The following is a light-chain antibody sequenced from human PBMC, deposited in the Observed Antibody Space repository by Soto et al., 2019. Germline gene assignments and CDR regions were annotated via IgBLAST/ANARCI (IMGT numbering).Light chain of an antibody. CDR1: SSEVGGYNY. Sequence: QSALTQPASVSGSPGQSITISCTGTSSEVGGYNYVSWYQQHPGKAPKLMIYDVSNRPSGVSNRFSGSKSGNTASLTISGLQAEDEADYYCSSYTSSSTRGVFGGGTQLTVL. CDR3: SSYTSSSTRGV. V-gene: IGLV2-14*01. J-gene: IGLJ2*01. CDR2: DVS.